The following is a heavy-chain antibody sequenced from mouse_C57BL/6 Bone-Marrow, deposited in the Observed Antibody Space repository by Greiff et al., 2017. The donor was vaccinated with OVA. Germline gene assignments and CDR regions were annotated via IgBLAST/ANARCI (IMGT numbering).Heavy chain of an antibody. CDR3: TTLLTVGAKAY. J-gene: IGHJ3*01. V-gene: IGHV14-4*01. Sequence: VQLQQSGAELVRPGASVKLSCTASGFNIKDDYMHWVKQRPEQGLEWIGWIDPENGDTEYASKFQGKATITADTSSNTAYLQLSSLTSEDTAVYYCTTLLTVGAKAYWGQGTLVTVSA. CDR2: IDPENGDT. CDR1: GFNIKDDY. D-gene: IGHD1-1*01.